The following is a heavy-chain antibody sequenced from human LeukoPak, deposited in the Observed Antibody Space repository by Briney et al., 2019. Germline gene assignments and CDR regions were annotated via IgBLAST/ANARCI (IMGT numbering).Heavy chain of an antibody. CDR3: ARSSAAAGLDY. Sequence: PGGSLRLSCAASGFTFSSYSMTWVRQTPGKGLQWVSYISSGSSTVYYADSVRGRFTISRDNAENSLYLQMNGLRAEDTAVYYCARSSAAAGLDYWGQGTLVTVSS. J-gene: IGHJ4*02. CDR2: ISSGSSTV. V-gene: IGHV3-48*04. CDR1: GFTFSSYS. D-gene: IGHD6-13*01.